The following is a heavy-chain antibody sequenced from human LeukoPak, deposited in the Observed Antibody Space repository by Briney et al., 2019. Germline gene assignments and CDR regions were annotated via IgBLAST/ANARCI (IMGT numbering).Heavy chain of an antibody. Sequence: GGSLRLSCATSGFTFSSYSMNWVRQAPGQGLEWVSYITSTSATIYYADSVKGRFTISRDNSKNTLYLQMNSLRAEDTAVYYCAKLSVVAVAGTFSLVDYFDYWGQGTLVTVSS. D-gene: IGHD6-19*01. CDR2: ITSTSATI. V-gene: IGHV3-48*01. CDR3: AKLSVVAVAGTFSLVDYFDY. CDR1: GFTFSSYS. J-gene: IGHJ4*02.